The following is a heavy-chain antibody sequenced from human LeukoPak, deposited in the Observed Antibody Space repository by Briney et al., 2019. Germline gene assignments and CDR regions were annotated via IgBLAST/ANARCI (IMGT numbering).Heavy chain of an antibody. D-gene: IGHD6-13*01. CDR3: ARDGTAPGLYFDL. J-gene: IGHJ4*01. Sequence: PGGSLRLSCAVYGFTFTDYWMNWVRQAPGKGLEGVASIRQDGGEKYYVDSGKGRFTISRDNAKNSLYLQMSSLRAEDTAVYYCARDGTAPGLYFDLWGQGTLVAVSS. V-gene: IGHV3-7*01. CDR1: GFTFTDYW. CDR2: IRQDGGEK.